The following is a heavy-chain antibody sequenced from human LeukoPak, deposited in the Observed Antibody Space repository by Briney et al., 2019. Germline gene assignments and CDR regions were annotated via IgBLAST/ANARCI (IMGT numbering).Heavy chain of an antibody. D-gene: IGHD3-3*01. V-gene: IGHV3-23*01. J-gene: IGHJ4*02. CDR2: ISGSGGST. CDR3: AKAGRPYYDFWSGYSPY. Sequence: GGSLRLSCAASGFTFSSYAMSWVRQAPGKGLEWVSAISGSGGSTYYADSVKGRFTISRDNSKNTLYLQMNSLRAEDTAVYYCAKAGRPYYDFWSGYSPYWGQGTLVTVSS. CDR1: GFTFSSYA.